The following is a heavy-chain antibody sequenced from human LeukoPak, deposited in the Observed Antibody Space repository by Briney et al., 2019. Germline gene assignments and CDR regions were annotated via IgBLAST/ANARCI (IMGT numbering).Heavy chain of an antibody. CDR2: IYYSGST. J-gene: IGHJ5*02. CDR1: GGSISSYY. D-gene: IGHD3-22*01. Sequence: SETLSLTCTVSGGSISSYYWSWIRQPPGKGLEWIGYIYYSGSTTYNPSLKSRVTISVDTSKNQFSLKLSSVTAADTAVYYCARVGSRYYDSSGYYSNWFDPWGQGTLVTVSS. CDR3: ARVGSRYYDSSGYYSNWFDP. V-gene: IGHV4-59*01.